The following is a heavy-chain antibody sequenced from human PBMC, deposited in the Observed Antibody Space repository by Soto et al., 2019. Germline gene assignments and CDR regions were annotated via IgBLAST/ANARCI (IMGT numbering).Heavy chain of an antibody. V-gene: IGHV1-46*03. CDR2: INPSGGST. J-gene: IGHJ1*01. CDR3: AREPGYSSSWYRTTATGYFQH. CDR1: GYTFTSYY. D-gene: IGHD6-13*01. Sequence: VASVKVSCKASGYTFTSYYIHWVRQAPGQGLEWMGIINPSGGSTSYAQKFQGRVTMTRDTSTSTVYMELSSLRSEDTAVYYCAREPGYSSSWYRTTATGYFQHWGQGTLVTVSS.